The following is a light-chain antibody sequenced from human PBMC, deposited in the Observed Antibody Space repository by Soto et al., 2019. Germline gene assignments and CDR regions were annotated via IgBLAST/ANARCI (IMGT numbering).Light chain of an antibody. CDR2: LTS. J-gene: IGKJ5*01. CDR3: QQRSDSIT. Sequence: EIVLTQSPATLSSFPGDRVTLSCRSSQAVNTRLAWYQHKPGQAPRLLIYLTSNRAAGIPARFSGRGSGADFTLTISSLEPEDFAVYYCQQRSDSITFGQGTRLETK. CDR1: QAVNTR. V-gene: IGKV3D-11*01.